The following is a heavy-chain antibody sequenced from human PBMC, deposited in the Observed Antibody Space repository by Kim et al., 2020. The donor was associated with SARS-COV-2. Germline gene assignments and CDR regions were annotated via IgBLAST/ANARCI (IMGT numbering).Heavy chain of an antibody. D-gene: IGHD4-17*01. Sequence: GESLKISCKASGYTFTNYLIGWVRQMPGKGLEWMGIIYPGDSDTRYSPSFQGQVTISADKSITTAYLQWSSLKASDTAMYYCARHETPYGDYHQYFDLWGRGSLVTVSS. CDR3: ARHETPYGDYHQYFDL. CDR2: IYPGDSDT. V-gene: IGHV5-51*01. CDR1: GYTFTNYL. J-gene: IGHJ2*01.